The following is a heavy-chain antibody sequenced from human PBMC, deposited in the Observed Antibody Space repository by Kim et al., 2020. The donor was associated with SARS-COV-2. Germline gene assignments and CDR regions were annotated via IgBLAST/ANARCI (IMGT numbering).Heavy chain of an antibody. CDR2: IMPDGNGR. Sequence: GGSLRLSCAASGFTFTTYWMTWVRQAPGKGLEWVANIMPDGNGRYYVDSVKGRFTISRDNAKNSLYLQMDSLRVEDTAVYYCAAALQAVHYWGQGTLVTVSS. J-gene: IGHJ4*02. CDR3: AAALQAVHY. V-gene: IGHV3-7*01. CDR1: GFTFTTYW. D-gene: IGHD6-13*01.